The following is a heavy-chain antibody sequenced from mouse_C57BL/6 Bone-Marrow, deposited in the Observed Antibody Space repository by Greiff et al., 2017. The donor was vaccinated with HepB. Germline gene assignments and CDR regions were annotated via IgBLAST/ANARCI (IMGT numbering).Heavy chain of an antibody. J-gene: IGHJ4*01. V-gene: IGHV5-6*01. Sequence: EVQRVESGGDLVKPGGSLKLSCAASGFTFSSYGMSWVRQTPDKRLEWVATISSGGSYTYYPDSVKGRFTISRDNAKNTLYLQMSSLTSEDTAMYYCARRDGYFYAMDYWGQGTSVTVSS. CDR3: ARRDGYFYAMDY. CDR2: ISSGGSYT. D-gene: IGHD2-3*01. CDR1: GFTFSSYG.